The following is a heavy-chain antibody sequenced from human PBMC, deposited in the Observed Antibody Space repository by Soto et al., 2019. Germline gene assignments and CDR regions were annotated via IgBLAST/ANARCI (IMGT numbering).Heavy chain of an antibody. CDR1: GFTFSSSG. CDR3: AKGHSGGL. D-gene: IGHD6-25*01. J-gene: IGHJ1*01. V-gene: IGHV3-30*18. Sequence: QVQLVESGGGVVQPGRSLRLSCATSGFTFSSSGMHWVRQAPGKGLEWVAVISYDGSNKYYGDSVKGRFTISRDNSKNTLYLQMNSLRTEDTAVYYFAKGHSGGLWGQGTLVTVSS. CDR2: ISYDGSNK.